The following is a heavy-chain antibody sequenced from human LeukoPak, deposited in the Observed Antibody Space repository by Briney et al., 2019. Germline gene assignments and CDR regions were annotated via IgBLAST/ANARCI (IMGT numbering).Heavy chain of an antibody. CDR1: GFTFSNYW. CDR3: ARGMATISGGNY. Sequence: PGGSLRLSCAASGFTFSNYWMNWVGQAPGKGLEWVANIKQDGGEKSHVDSVKGRFTISRDNAKNSLHLQMNSLRAEDTAVYYCARGMATISGGNYWGQGTLVTVSS. D-gene: IGHD5-24*01. J-gene: IGHJ4*02. CDR2: IKQDGGEK. V-gene: IGHV3-7*01.